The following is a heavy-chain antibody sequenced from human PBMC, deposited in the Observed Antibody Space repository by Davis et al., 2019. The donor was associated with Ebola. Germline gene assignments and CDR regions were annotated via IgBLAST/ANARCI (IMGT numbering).Heavy chain of an antibody. CDR3: AGPPGYYGMDV. CDR1: GGSFSGYY. CDR2: INHSGST. Sequence: GSLRLSCAVYGGSFSGYYWSWIRQPPGKGLEWIGEINHSGSTNYNPSLKSRVTISVDTSKNQFSLKLSSVTAADTAVYYCAGPPGYYGMDVWGQGTTVTVSS. J-gene: IGHJ6*02. V-gene: IGHV4-34*01.